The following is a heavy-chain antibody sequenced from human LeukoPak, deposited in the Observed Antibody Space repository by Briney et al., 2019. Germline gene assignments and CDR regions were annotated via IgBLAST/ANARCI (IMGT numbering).Heavy chain of an antibody. D-gene: IGHD5-18*01. CDR2: ISGSGGST. Sequence: QPGGSLRLSCAASGFTFDDYGMSWVRQAPGKGLEWVSGISGSGGSTYYADSVKGRVTISRDNSKNTLYLQMNSLRAEDTAVYYCAKDSRRGYSYGPAAYWGQGTLVTVAS. CDR3: AKDSRRGYSYGPAAY. J-gene: IGHJ4*02. CDR1: GFTFDDYG. V-gene: IGHV3-23*01.